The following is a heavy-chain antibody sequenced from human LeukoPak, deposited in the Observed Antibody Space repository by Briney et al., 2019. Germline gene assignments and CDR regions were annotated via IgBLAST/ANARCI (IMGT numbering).Heavy chain of an antibody. J-gene: IGHJ6*02. CDR1: GYTFTSYD. V-gene: IGHV1-8*01. D-gene: IGHD3-10*01. CDR3: ARGKYYYGSGSYYSNYYYGMDV. Sequence: ASVKVSCKASGYTFTSYDINWVRQATGQGLEWMGWMNPNSGNTGYAQKFQGRVTMTRNTSISTAYMELSSLRSEDTAVYYCARGKYYYGSGSYYSNYYYGMDVWGQGTTVTVSS. CDR2: MNPNSGNT.